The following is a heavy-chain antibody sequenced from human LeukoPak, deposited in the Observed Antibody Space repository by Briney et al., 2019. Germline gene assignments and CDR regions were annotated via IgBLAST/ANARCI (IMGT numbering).Heavy chain of an antibody. CDR2: ISWNSGSI. CDR3: AKDTQYYGSGPFDY. Sequence: GGSLRLSCAASGFTFYDYAMHWVRQAPGKGLEWVSGISWNSGSIGYADSVKGRFTISRDNAKNSLYLQMNSLRAEDMALYYCAKDTQYYGSGPFDYWGQGTLVTVSS. J-gene: IGHJ4*02. V-gene: IGHV3-9*03. D-gene: IGHD3-10*01. CDR1: GFTFYDYA.